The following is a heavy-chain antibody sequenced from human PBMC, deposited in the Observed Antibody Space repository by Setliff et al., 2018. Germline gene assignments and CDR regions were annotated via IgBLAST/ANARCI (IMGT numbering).Heavy chain of an antibody. CDR2: INPISGGA. Sequence: ASVKVSCKASGYIFAGYYMHWVRQTPGQGLEWMGWINPISGGANYAQKFQGRVTITRDTSASTAYMELSSLRSEDTAVYYCARGRFSELLWGAFDIWGQGTMVTVS. D-gene: IGHD3-10*01. CDR3: ARGRFSELLWGAFDI. CDR1: GYIFAGYY. J-gene: IGHJ3*02. V-gene: IGHV1-2*02.